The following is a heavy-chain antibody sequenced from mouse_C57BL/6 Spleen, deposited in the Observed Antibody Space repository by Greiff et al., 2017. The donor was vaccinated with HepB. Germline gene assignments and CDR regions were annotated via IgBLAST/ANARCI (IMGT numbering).Heavy chain of an antibody. J-gene: IGHJ2*01. Sequence: VQLQQSGAELVKPGASVKLSCTASGFNIKDYYMHWVKQRTEQGLEWIGRIDPEDGETKYAPKFQGKATITADTSSNTAYLQISSLTSEDTAVYYCAREGSTMANYFDYWGQGTTLTVSS. D-gene: IGHD2-1*01. CDR1: GFNIKDYY. CDR2: IDPEDGET. V-gene: IGHV14-2*01. CDR3: AREGSTMANYFDY.